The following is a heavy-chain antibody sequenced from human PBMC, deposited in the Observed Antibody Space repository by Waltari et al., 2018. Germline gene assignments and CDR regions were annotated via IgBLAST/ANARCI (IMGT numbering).Heavy chain of an antibody. CDR1: GGSISSSRYY. V-gene: IGHV4-39*07. CDR2: IYYSGST. Sequence: QLQLQESGPGLVKPSETLSLTCTVSGGSISSSRYYWGWIRQPPGKGLEWIGSIYYSGSTYYNPSLKSRVTISVDTSKNQFSLKLSSVTAADTAVYYCARVISYYYDSSGYRYYFDYWGQGTLVTVSS. CDR3: ARVISYYYDSSGYRYYFDY. J-gene: IGHJ4*02. D-gene: IGHD3-22*01.